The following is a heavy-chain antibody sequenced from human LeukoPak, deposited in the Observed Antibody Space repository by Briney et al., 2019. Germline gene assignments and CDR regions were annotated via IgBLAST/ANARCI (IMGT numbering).Heavy chain of an antibody. J-gene: IGHJ5*02. CDR1: GYSFTTYD. Sequence: ASVKVPCKASGYSFTTYDISWVRQAPGQGLEWMGWINGYRGNTNYAENFEGRVTMTRDTSTSTAYMELRSLRSDDTAVYYCLIVVVPAAMPVEGNWFDPWGQGTLVTVSS. V-gene: IGHV1-18*01. CDR2: INGYRGNT. CDR3: LIVVVPAAMPVEGNWFDP. D-gene: IGHD2-2*01.